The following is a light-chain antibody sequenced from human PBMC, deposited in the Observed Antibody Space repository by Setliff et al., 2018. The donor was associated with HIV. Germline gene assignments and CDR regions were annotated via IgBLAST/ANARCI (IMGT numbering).Light chain of an antibody. CDR2: DVN. CDR1: SSDVGGYNY. J-gene: IGLJ3*02. Sequence: QSALTQPASVSGSPGQSITISCTGTSSDVGGYNYVSWYQQHPGNAPKLMIYDVNNRPSGVSTRFSGSKSANTASLTISGLQAEDESDYYCSSYTSSNSWVFGGGTKGTV. V-gene: IGLV2-14*03. CDR3: SSYTSSNSWV.